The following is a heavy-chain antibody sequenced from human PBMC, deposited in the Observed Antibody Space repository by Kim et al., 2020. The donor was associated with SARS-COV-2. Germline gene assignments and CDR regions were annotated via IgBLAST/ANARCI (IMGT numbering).Heavy chain of an antibody. CDR2: ISYDGSNK. D-gene: IGHD3-10*01. J-gene: IGHJ4*02. Sequence: GGSLRLSCAASGFTFSSYGMHWVRQAPGKGLEWVAVISYDGSNKYYADSVKGRFTISRDNSKNTLYLQMNSLRAEDTAVYYCAKGRGSGSYPPDYWGQGTLVTVSS. V-gene: IGHV3-30*18. CDR3: AKGRGSGSYPPDY. CDR1: GFTFSSYG.